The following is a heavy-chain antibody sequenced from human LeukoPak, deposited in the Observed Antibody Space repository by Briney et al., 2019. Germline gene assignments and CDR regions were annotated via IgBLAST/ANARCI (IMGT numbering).Heavy chain of an antibody. V-gene: IGHV3-48*04. D-gene: IGHD4-17*01. Sequence: TGGSLRLSCAASGFTFSSYSMNWVRQAPGKGLEWVSYISSSSSTIYYADSVKRRFNISRDNDKNSLYLQMNRLRAEDTAVYYSGRNDYGDYGHCWGQGRLVTVCS. CDR3: GRNDYGDYGHC. J-gene: IGHJ4*02. CDR1: GFTFSSYS. CDR2: ISSSSSTI.